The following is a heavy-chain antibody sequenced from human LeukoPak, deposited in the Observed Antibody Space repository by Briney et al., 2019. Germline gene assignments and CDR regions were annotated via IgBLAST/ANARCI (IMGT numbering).Heavy chain of an antibody. CDR2: IYHSGST. J-gene: IGHJ3*02. CDR3: ARVGKDYGDYVGAFDI. D-gene: IGHD4-17*01. CDR1: GGSISSGGYS. V-gene: IGHV4-30-2*01. Sequence: SQTLSLTCAVSGGSISSGGYSWSWIRQPPGKGLEWIGYIYHSGSTYYNPSLKSRVTISVDRSKNQFSLKLSSVTAADTAVYYCARVGKDYGDYVGAFDIWGQRTMVTVSS.